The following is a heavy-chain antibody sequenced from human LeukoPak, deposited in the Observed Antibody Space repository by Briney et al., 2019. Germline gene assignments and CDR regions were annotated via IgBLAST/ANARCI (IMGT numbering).Heavy chain of an antibody. CDR2: ISSSGSTI. CDR3: AKDFRITMVRGVPYFDY. Sequence: GGSLRLSCAASGFTFSDYYMSWIRQAPGKGLEWVSYISSSGSTIYYADSVKGRFTISRDNAKNSLYLQMNSLRAEDTAVYYCAKDFRITMVRGVPYFDYWGQGTLVTVSS. J-gene: IGHJ4*02. CDR1: GFTFSDYY. D-gene: IGHD3-10*01. V-gene: IGHV3-11*04.